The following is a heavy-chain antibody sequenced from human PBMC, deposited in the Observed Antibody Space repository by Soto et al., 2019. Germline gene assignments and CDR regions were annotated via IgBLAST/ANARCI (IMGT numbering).Heavy chain of an antibody. CDR1: GYAFTSYY. J-gene: IGHJ4*02. CDR2: ISGYNGNT. V-gene: IGHV1-18*01. D-gene: IGHD2-8*01. CDR3: ANALGLYDFDY. Sequence: ASVKVSCKASGYAFTSYYISWVRQAPGQGLEWMGWISGYNGNTNYAQKLQGRVTMTTDTSTSTAYMELSSLRSEDTAVYYCANALGLYDFDYWGQGTLVTVST.